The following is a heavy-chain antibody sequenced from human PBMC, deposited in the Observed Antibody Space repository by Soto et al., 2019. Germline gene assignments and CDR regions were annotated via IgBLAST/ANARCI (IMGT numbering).Heavy chain of an antibody. CDR3: AKDRRAGGNSAFYFDF. J-gene: IGHJ4*02. CDR1: GFKFSNYA. D-gene: IGHD3-16*01. Sequence: GRSLRLSCAASGFKFSNYAMSWVRQAPGKGLEWVSLMSATGGGTYYADSVKGRFTISRDNSHNTPYLQVHSLTAEDTAVYYCAKDRRAGGNSAFYFDFWGQGAQVTVSS. V-gene: IGHV3-23*01. CDR2: MSATGGGT.